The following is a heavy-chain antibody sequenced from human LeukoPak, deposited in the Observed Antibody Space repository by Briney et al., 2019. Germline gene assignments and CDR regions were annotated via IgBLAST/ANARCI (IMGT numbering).Heavy chain of an antibody. D-gene: IGHD6-6*01. CDR2: IYYRGNT. J-gene: IGHJ4*02. CDR1: GDSIRNYH. Sequence: SETLSLTCTVSGDSIRNYHWSWIRQPPGKGLEWIGYIYYRGNTNYNPSLKSRVIISIDTSKNQFSLKMSSVTAADTAVYFCARDSPPQYASSSAGFDYWGQGTLVTVSS. CDR3: ARDSPPQYASSSAGFDY. V-gene: IGHV4-59*01.